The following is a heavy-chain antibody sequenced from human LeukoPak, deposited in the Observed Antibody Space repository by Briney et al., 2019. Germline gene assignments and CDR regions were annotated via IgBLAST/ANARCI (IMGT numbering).Heavy chain of an antibody. D-gene: IGHD2-15*01. V-gene: IGHV3-9*01. CDR1: GFTFDDYA. CDR2: ITWNSGNI. CDR3: AKNGDRGAYCTGGTCYPYFYYYMDV. Sequence: GGSLRLSCAASGFTFDDYAMHWVRQAPGKGLEWVSGITWNSGNIGYADSVKGRFTISRDNSKNTLYLQMNSLRAEDTAIYYCAKNGDRGAYCTGGTCYPYFYYYMDVWGKGTTVTI. J-gene: IGHJ6*03.